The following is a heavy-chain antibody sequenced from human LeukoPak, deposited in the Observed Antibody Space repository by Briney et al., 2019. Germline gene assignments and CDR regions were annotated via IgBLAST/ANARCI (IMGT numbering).Heavy chain of an antibody. CDR3: ARDPADSGSYYDYYYYGMDV. J-gene: IGHJ6*02. V-gene: IGHV1-18*04. CDR2: ISAYNGNT. CDR1: GYTFTGYY. D-gene: IGHD1-26*01. Sequence: ASVKVSCKASGYTFTGYYMHWVRQAPGQGLEWMGWISAYNGNTNYAQKLQGRVTMTTDTSTSTAYMELRSLRSDDTAVYYCARDPADSGSYYDYYYYGMDVWGQGTTVTVSS.